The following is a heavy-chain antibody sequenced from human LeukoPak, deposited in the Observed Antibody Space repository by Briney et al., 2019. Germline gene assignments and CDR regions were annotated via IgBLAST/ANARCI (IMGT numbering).Heavy chain of an antibody. Sequence: SGTLSLTCAVSNGSISSRNWWTWVRQPPGKGLEWIAEIYHSGGTNSNPSLKSRVTISVDKSKNQFSLTVNSVTAADTAVYYCVRRQWLGHFDSWGQGSLVTVSS. CDR1: NGSISSRNW. J-gene: IGHJ4*02. D-gene: IGHD6-19*01. CDR3: VRRQWLGHFDS. CDR2: IYHSGGT. V-gene: IGHV4-4*02.